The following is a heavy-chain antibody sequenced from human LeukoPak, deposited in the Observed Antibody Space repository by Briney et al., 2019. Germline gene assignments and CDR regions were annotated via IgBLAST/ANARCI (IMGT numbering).Heavy chain of an antibody. D-gene: IGHD1-14*01. CDR3: ARWPDLRHFDY. J-gene: IGHJ4*02. CDR1: GFTVSSNY. Sequence: GGSLRLSFAASGFTVSSNYMSWVRQAPGKWLEWVSVIYSGGSTYYADSVKGRFTISRDNSKNTLYLQMNSLRAEDTAVYYCARWPDLRHFDYWGQGTLVTVSS. CDR2: IYSGGST. V-gene: IGHV3-53*01.